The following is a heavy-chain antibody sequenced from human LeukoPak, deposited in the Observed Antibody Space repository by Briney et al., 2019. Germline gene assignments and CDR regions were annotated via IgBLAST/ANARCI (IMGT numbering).Heavy chain of an antibody. D-gene: IGHD2-15*01. CDR2: INPNSGGT. V-gene: IGHV1-2*06. J-gene: IGHJ4*02. CDR3: ARGGCIGDNCYGGD. CDR1: GYTFTSYY. Sequence: GASVKVSCKASGYTFTSYYMHWVRQAPGQGLEWMGRINPNSGGTKYAQKFQGRVTMTRDTSINTAYMELSRLRPDDTAVYYCARGGCIGDNCYGGDWGQGTLVTVSS.